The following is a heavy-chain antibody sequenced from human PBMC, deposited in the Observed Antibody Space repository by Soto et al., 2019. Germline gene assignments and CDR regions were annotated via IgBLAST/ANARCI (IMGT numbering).Heavy chain of an antibody. V-gene: IGHV4-59*08. D-gene: IGHD2-15*01. CDR1: GGSISSYY. CDR3: XXXPGXXXGDSXXIXX. Sequence: TLSLTCTVSGGSISSYYWSWIRQPPGKGLEWIGYIYYSGSTNYNPSLKSRGTISVDTSKNQFSLKLSAVTAADTAVDFCXXXPGXXXGDSXXIXXWXQXXXVTVSS. CDR2: IYYSGST. J-gene: IGHJ4*02.